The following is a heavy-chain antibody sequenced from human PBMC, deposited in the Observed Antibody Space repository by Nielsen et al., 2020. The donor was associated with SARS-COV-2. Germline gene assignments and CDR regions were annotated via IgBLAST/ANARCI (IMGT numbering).Heavy chain of an antibody. J-gene: IGHJ4*02. CDR3: ARGYGSGSSMLEY. CDR1: GGSFSAYC. Sequence: SETLSLTCAVYGGSFSAYCWTWVRQPPGKGLEWIGEITHGGTTNYNPSLKSRVTLSVDTSKRQFSLRLRSATAADTAVYYCARGYGSGSSMLEYWGQGNLVTVSS. CDR2: ITHGGTT. V-gene: IGHV4-34*01. D-gene: IGHD3-10*01.